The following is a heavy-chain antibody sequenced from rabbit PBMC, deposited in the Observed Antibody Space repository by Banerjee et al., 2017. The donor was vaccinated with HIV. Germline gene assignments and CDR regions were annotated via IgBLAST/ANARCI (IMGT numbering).Heavy chain of an antibody. J-gene: IGHJ4*01. CDR1: GFDFSSYG. Sequence: QSLEESGGDLVKPGASLTLSCKASGFDFSSYGVSWVRRAPGKGLEWIACINTSSGNTVYASWAKGRFTISRTSSTTVTLQMTSLTAADMATYFCARDLAAVTGWNFGLWGPGTLVTVS. V-gene: IGHV1S40*01. D-gene: IGHD7-1*01. CDR2: INTSSGNT. CDR3: ARDLAAVTGWNFGL.